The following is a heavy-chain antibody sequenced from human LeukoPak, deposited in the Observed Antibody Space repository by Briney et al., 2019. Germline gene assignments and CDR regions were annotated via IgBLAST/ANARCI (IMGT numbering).Heavy chain of an antibody. J-gene: IGHJ1*01. V-gene: IGHV6-1*01. D-gene: IGHD5-24*01. CDR2: TYYRSKWYN. CDR3: ARGDGYNYAEYFQH. Sequence: SQTLSLTCAISGDSVSSNSAAWNWIRQSPSRGLEWLGRTYYRSKWYNDYAVSVKSRITINPDTSRNQFSLQLNSVTPEDTAVYYCARGDGYNYAEYFQHWARAPWSPSPQ. CDR1: GDSVSSNSAA.